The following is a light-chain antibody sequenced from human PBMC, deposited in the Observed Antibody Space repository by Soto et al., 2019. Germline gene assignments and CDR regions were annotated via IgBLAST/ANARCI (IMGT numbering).Light chain of an antibody. CDR2: YEI. Sequence: SYELTQPPSVSVAPGETAKITCGGNNIGSQSVHWYQQKPGQAPVVVTVYEIDRPSGIPERFSGSNYGNTATLTITRVDAGDEADYYCHVWDIDSDQPVFGGGTKVTVL. CDR1: NIGSQS. CDR3: HVWDIDSDQPV. V-gene: IGLV3-21*04. J-gene: IGLJ2*01.